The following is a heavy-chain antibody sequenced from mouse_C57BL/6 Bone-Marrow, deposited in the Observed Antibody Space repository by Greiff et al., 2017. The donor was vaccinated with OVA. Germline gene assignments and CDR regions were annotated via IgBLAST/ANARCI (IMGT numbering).Heavy chain of an antibody. D-gene: IGHD2-4*01. CDR3: ATRFYYDYPAWFAY. CDR1: GYTFTSYW. Sequence: VQLQQPGAELVKPGASVKMSCKASGYTFTSYWITWVKQRPGQGLEWIGDIYPGSGSTNYNEKFKSKATLTVDTSSSTAYMQLSSLTSEDSAVYYGATRFYYDYPAWFAYWGQGTLVTVSA. CDR2: IYPGSGST. J-gene: IGHJ3*01. V-gene: IGHV1-55*01.